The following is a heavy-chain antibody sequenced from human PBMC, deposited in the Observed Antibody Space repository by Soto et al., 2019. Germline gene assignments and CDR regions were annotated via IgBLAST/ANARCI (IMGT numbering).Heavy chain of an antibody. D-gene: IGHD4-17*01. CDR1: GFSLSNARMG. CDR2: IFSNDEK. J-gene: IGHJ5*02. CDR3: ARIVRWGNWFDP. V-gene: IGHV2-26*01. Sequence: QVTLKESGPVLVKPTETLTLTCTVSGFSLSNARMGVSWIRQPTGKALEWLAHIFSNDEKSYSTSLKSRLTISKDTSKSQVVLTMTNMDPVDTATYYCARIVRWGNWFDPWGQGTLVTVSS.